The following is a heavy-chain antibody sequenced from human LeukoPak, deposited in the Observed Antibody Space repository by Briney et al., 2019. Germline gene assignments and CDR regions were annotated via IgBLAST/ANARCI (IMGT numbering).Heavy chain of an antibody. CDR2: ISYDGSNK. D-gene: IGHD6-19*01. CDR1: GFIFSNTW. Sequence: GGSLRLSCAASGFIFSNTWMNWVRQAPGKGLEWVAVISYDGSNKYYADSVKGRFTISRDNSKNTLYLQMNSLRAEDTAVYYCARAKAVAGPFDYWGQGTLVTVSS. CDR3: ARAKAVAGPFDY. J-gene: IGHJ4*02. V-gene: IGHV3-30-3*01.